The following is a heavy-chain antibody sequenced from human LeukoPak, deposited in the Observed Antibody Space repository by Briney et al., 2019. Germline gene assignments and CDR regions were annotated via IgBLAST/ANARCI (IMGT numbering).Heavy chain of an antibody. CDR3: ARGGMDGDLVVVPAAIPGPFDY. V-gene: IGHV4-34*01. CDR1: GGSFSGYY. CDR2: INHSGST. J-gene: IGHJ4*02. Sequence: PSETLSLTCAVYGGSFSGYYWSWIRQPPGKGLEWIGEINHSGSTNYNPSLKSRVTISVDTSKNQFSLTMSSVTAEDTAVYYCARGGMDGDLVVVPAAIPGPFDYWGQGTLVTVSS. D-gene: IGHD2-2*01.